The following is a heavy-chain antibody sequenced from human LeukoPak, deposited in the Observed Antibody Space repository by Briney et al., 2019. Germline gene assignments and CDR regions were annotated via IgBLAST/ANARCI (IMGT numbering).Heavy chain of an antibody. CDR2: IYPGDSDT. CDR3: ARRVGYYYDSSGYYYYFDY. V-gene: IGHV5-51*01. D-gene: IGHD3-22*01. Sequence: PGESLKISFKGSGXSFTSYWIGWVRQMPGKGLEWMGIIYPGDSDTRYSPSFQGQVTISADKSISTAYLQWSSLKASDTAMYYCARRVGYYYDSSGYYYYFDYWGQGTLVTVSS. J-gene: IGHJ4*02. CDR1: GXSFTSYW.